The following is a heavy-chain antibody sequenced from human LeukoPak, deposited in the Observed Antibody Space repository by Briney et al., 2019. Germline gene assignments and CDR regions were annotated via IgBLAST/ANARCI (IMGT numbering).Heavy chain of an antibody. Sequence: GGSLRLSCAASGFTFRSYGMHWVRQAPGKGLEWVAVISYDGSNKYYADSVKGRFTISRDNSKNTLYLQMNSLRAEDTAVYYCASGDGGGTMVRGVIDTDAFDIWGQGTMVTVSS. CDR3: ASGDGGGTMVRGVIDTDAFDI. CDR2: ISYDGSNK. CDR1: GFTFRSYG. D-gene: IGHD3-10*01. V-gene: IGHV3-30*19. J-gene: IGHJ3*02.